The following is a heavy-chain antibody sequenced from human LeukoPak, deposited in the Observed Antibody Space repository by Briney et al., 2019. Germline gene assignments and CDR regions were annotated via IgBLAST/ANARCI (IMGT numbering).Heavy chain of an antibody. CDR3: ARDHGHSGWSTEYYFDY. CDR2: IYYSGST. Sequence: PSETLSLTCTVSGGSISSSSYYWGWIRQPPGKGLEWIGSIYYSGSTYYNPSLKSRVTISVDTSKNQFSLKLSSVTAADTAVYYCARDHGHSGWSTEYYFDYWGQGTLVTVSS. CDR1: GGSISSSSYY. D-gene: IGHD6-19*01. V-gene: IGHV4-39*07. J-gene: IGHJ4*02.